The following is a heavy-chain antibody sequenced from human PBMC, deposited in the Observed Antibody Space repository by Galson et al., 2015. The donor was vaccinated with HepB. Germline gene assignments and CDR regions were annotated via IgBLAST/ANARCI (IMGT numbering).Heavy chain of an antibody. CDR3: AKGFGVGIAVGSDY. Sequence: SLRLSCAASGFTFETYAMAWVRQAPGKGLEWISAITDSGGDTYHADSVKGRFTISRDNSKNTLYLQMNSLRAEDTAVYYCAKGFGVGIAVGSDYWGQGTLVTVSS. J-gene: IGHJ4*02. CDR1: GFTFETYA. D-gene: IGHD6-19*01. CDR2: ITDSGGDT. V-gene: IGHV3-23*01.